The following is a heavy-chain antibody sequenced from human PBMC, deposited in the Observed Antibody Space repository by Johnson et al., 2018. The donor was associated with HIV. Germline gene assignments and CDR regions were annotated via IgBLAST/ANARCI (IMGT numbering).Heavy chain of an antibody. CDR2: IKQDGSNK. D-gene: IGHD3-22*01. V-gene: IGHV3-7*01. CDR3: ARDSRSRGYPEAFDI. Sequence: VQLVESGGGLVQPGGSLRLSCAASGFTFSSYWMSWVRQAPGKGLEWVANIKQDGSNKYYADSVKGRFTISRENSKTTLYLQMNSLGPEDTAVYYCARDSRSRGYPEAFDIWSQGTMFTVSS. CDR1: GFTFSSYW. J-gene: IGHJ3*02.